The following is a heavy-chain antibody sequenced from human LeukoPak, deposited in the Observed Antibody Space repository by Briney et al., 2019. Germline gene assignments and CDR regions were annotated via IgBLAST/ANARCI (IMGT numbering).Heavy chain of an antibody. CDR3: ARDKYYYDSSGSIRFDY. J-gene: IGHJ4*02. CDR1: GGSFSGYY. Sequence: EPSETLSLTCAVYGGSFSGYYWSWNRQPPGKGLEWIGEINHSGSTNYNPSLKSRVTMSVDTSKNQFSLKLSSVTAADTAVYYCARDKYYYDSSGSIRFDYWGQGTLVTASS. D-gene: IGHD3-22*01. V-gene: IGHV4-34*01. CDR2: INHSGST.